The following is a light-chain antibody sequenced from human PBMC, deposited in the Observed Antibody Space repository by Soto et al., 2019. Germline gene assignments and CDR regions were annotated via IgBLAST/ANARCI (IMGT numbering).Light chain of an antibody. CDR1: QSVSSNY. Sequence: EIVLTQSPGTLSLSPGERATLSCRASQSVSSNYLAWYQQKPGQAPRLLIYGASSRATGIPDRFGGSGSGTDFTLTISRLEPEDFAVYYCQQYCSSPRWTFGQGTKVEIK. CDR2: GAS. CDR3: QQYCSSPRWT. J-gene: IGKJ1*01. V-gene: IGKV3-20*01.